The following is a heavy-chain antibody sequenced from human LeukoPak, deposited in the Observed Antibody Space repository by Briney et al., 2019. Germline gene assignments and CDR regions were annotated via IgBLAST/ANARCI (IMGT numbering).Heavy chain of an antibody. CDR1: GFTFSSYA. CDR2: ISYDGSNK. D-gene: IGHD6-13*01. CDR3: ARVPEEQQLPRDY. Sequence: GGSLRLSCAASGFTFSSYAMHWVRQAPGKGLERVAVISYDGSNKYYADSVKGRFTISRDNSKNTLYLQMNSLRAEDTAVYYCARVPEEQQLPRDYWGQGTLVTVSS. J-gene: IGHJ4*02. V-gene: IGHV3-30-3*01.